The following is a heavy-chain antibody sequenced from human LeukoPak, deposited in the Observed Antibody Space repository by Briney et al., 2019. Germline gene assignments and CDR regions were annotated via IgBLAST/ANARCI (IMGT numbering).Heavy chain of an antibody. J-gene: IGHJ4*02. CDR2: ITFSSSSI. Sequence: GGSLRLSCTASGFIFTTYGMNWVRQAPGKGLEWVSSITFSSSSIYYSDSVKGRFTISRDNAKNSVFLQMNSLRAEDTGVHYCARDWNYDYWGPGTQVTVSS. CDR1: GFIFTTYG. D-gene: IGHD1-7*01. CDR3: ARDWNYDY. V-gene: IGHV3-21*01.